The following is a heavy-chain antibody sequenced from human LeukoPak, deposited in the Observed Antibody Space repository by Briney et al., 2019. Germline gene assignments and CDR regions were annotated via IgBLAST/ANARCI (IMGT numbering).Heavy chain of an antibody. CDR2: INPSCGST. J-gene: IGHJ3*02. CDR3: ARYTASPDDAFDI. CDR1: GYTFTSYY. V-gene: IGHV1-46*01. Sequence: GPSVNLSCKVSGYTFTSYYMHWARQAPGQGLEWMGIINPSCGSTSYAQKLQGRVTMNRDMFTSTVYMEVSRLRSEDTAVYYCARYTASPDDAFDIWGQGTMVSVSS. D-gene: IGHD1-14*01.